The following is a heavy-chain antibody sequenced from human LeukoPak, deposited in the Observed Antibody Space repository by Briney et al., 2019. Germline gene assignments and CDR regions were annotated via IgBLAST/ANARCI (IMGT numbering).Heavy chain of an antibody. CDR1: GFTFSSYS. CDR2: ISSSSSYI. J-gene: IGHJ6*02. CDR3: AGDGEWAAGPYYYYGMDV. Sequence: GGSLRLSCAASGFTFSSYSMNWVRQAPGKGLEWVSSISSSSSYIYYADSVKGRFTISRDNAKNSLYLQMNSLRAEDTAVYYCAGDGEWAAGPYYYYGMDVWGQGTTVTVSS. D-gene: IGHD6-13*01. V-gene: IGHV3-21*01.